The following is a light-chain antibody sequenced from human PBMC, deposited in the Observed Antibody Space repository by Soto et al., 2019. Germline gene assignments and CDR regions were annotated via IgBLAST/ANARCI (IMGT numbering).Light chain of an antibody. CDR3: QQYGSSGT. Sequence: EILLTQSPGTLSLSPGERPTLSCRASQSVSSSYLAWYQQKPGQAPRLLIYGASSRATGIPDRFSGSGSGTDSTLTIRRMEPEDFAVYYCQQYGSSGTFGQGTKVDIK. V-gene: IGKV3-20*01. J-gene: IGKJ1*01. CDR1: QSVSSSY. CDR2: GAS.